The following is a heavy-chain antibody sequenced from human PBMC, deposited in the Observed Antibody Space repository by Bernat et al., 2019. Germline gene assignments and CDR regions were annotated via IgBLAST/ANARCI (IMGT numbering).Heavy chain of an antibody. CDR3: AREESGYSYGYGY. Sequence: QVLLVESGGGVVQPGRSLRLSCAASGFTFSSYGMHWVRQAPGKGLEWVAVIWYDGSNKYYADSVKGRFTISRDNSKNTLYLQMNSLRAEDTAVYYCAREESGYSYGYGYWGQGTLVTVSS. V-gene: IGHV3-33*01. J-gene: IGHJ4*02. CDR1: GFTFSSYG. CDR2: IWYDGSNK. D-gene: IGHD5-18*01.